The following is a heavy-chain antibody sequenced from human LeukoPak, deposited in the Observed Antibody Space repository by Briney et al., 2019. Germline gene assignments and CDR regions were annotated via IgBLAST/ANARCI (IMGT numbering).Heavy chain of an antibody. CDR1: GGSISSSSYY. J-gene: IGHJ5*02. CDR2: IYYSGST. D-gene: IGHD1-1*01. CDR3: ARDRVSSARNHWFDP. V-gene: IGHV4-39*07. Sequence: PSETLSLTCTVSGGSISSSSYYWGWIRQPPGKGLEWIGSIYYSGSTYYNPSLKSRVTISVDTSKNQFSLKLSSVTAADTAVYYCARDRVSSARNHWFDPWGQGTLVTVSS.